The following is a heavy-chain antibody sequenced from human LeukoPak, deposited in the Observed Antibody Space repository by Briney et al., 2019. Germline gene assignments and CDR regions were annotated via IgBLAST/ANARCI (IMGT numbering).Heavy chain of an antibody. CDR1: GYRFSSYW. CDR3: ARLLTSGTSSWYY. V-gene: IGHV5-51*01. J-gene: IGHJ4*02. CDR2: IYPGDSDT. Sequence: GESLKISCKGSGYRFSSYWIGWVRQLPGKGLEWMGIIYPGDSDTRYSPSFQGQVTISADKSISTAYLQWGSLKASDTAMYYCARLLTSGTSSWYYWGQGTLVTVSS. D-gene: IGHD6-13*01.